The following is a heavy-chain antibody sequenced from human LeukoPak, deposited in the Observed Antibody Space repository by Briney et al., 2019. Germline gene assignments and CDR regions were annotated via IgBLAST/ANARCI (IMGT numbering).Heavy chain of an antibody. J-gene: IGHJ4*02. CDR2: ISGSGGST. V-gene: IGHV3-23*01. Sequence: GGSLRLSCAASGFTFSSYAMSWVRQAPGKGLEWVSAISGSGGSTYYADSVKGRFTISRDNSKNTLYLQMNSLRAEDTAVYYCANAGDSSGYYRFDYWGQGTLVTVSS. D-gene: IGHD3-22*01. CDR3: ANAGDSSGYYRFDY. CDR1: GFTFSSYA.